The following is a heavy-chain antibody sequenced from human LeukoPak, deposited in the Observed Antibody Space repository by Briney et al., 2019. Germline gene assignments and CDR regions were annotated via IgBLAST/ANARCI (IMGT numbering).Heavy chain of an antibody. CDR1: GFTFSSYA. J-gene: IGHJ6*04. CDR2: ISYDGSNK. D-gene: IGHD3-10*01. Sequence: GGSLRLSCAASGFTFSSYAMHWVRQAPGKGLEWVAVISYDGSNKYYADSVKGRFTISRDNSKNTLYLQMNSLRAEDTAVYYCARGHYGSGSYYPHWGPYGMDVWGKGTTVTVSS. CDR3: ARGHYGSGSYYPHWGPYGMDV. V-gene: IGHV3-30-3*01.